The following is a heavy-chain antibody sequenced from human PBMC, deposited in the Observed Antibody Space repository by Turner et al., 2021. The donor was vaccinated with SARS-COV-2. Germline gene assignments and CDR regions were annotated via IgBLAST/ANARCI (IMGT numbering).Heavy chain of an antibody. CDR2: IKSKPDGVTT. J-gene: IGHJ6*02. CDR1: GLTFSNAW. CDR3: TTDASWWQHYYYYYYGLDV. Sequence: EVQLVKSGGGLVKPGRSLRLSCAASGLTFSNAWMSWVRHARGKGLEWLRRIKSKPDGVTTDYAAPVKGRFTISRDDSKITLYLQMNSLKTEDTAVYYCTTDASWWQHYYYYYYGLDVWGQGTTVTVSS. V-gene: IGHV3-15*01. D-gene: IGHD2-15*01.